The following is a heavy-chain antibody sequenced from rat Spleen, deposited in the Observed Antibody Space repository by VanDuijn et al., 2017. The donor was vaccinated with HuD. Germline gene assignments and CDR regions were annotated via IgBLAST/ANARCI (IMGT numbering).Heavy chain of an antibody. D-gene: IGHD1-6*01. CDR3: TRDRILRSTGFDY. V-gene: IGHV5-31*01. Sequence: EVQLVESGGGLVQPGRSLKLACIASGFTFNNYWMTWIRQAPGKGLEWVASITNTDDSTYYPDSVKGRFTISRDNAKSTLYLQMNSLRSEDTATYYCTRDRILRSTGFDYWGQGVMVTVSS. CDR2: ITNTDDST. CDR1: GFTFNNYW. J-gene: IGHJ2*01.